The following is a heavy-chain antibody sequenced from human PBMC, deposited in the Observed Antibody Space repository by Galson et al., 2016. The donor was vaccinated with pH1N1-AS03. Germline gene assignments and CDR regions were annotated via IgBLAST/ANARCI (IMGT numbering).Heavy chain of an antibody. J-gene: IGHJ1*01. CDR1: GFTISDYY. V-gene: IGHV3-11*01. D-gene: IGHD3-10*01. Sequence: RLSCATSGFTISDYYMSWIRQTPGKGLEWIAYISSAGKTTYYGDSVKGRFTISRDNARNSLYLQMNRLRADDTAVYYCARDLLKYYIDSGSNAPGYWGLGTLVTVSS. CDR3: ARDLLKYYIDSGSNAPGY. CDR2: ISSAGKTT.